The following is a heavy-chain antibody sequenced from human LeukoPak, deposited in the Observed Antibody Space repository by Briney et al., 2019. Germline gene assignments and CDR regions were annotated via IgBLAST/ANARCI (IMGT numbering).Heavy chain of an antibody. Sequence: GGSLRLSCAASGFTFSSFAMTWVRQAPGKGLEWVSTIRSNGATAYNADSVKGRFTISRDNSKNTVYLQMNSLRVEDTAIYYCARGQEFDDGVFDSWGQGTLVTVSS. J-gene: IGHJ4*02. CDR2: IRSNGATA. V-gene: IGHV3-23*01. CDR1: GFTFSSFA. D-gene: IGHD1-1*01. CDR3: ARGQEFDDGVFDS.